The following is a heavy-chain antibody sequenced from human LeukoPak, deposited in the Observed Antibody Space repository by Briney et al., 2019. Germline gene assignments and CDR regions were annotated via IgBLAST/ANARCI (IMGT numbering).Heavy chain of an antibody. D-gene: IGHD6-19*01. Sequence: GESLKISCEGFGYSFNNYWIGWVRQMPGKGLEWMGVIHLADSDTRYSPSFQGQVTNSADKSFGTAYLQWSSLKASDTAMYYCARRRVISRSSCWSHYFDFWGQGTLVTVAS. J-gene: IGHJ4*02. CDR1: GYSFNNYW. CDR2: IHLADSDT. V-gene: IGHV5-51*01. CDR3: ARRRVISRSSCWSHYFDF.